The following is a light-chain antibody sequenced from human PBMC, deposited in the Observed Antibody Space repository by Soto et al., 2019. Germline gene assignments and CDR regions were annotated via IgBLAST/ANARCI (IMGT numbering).Light chain of an antibody. CDR3: MQSLQLPLT. Sequence: DIVMTQTPLSLSVTPGQPASISCKSSQSLLDSDGKTFLYWYVHKPGHPPQLLIYEVSNRFAGVPDRFSGSGSETDFTLEISQVEADDVAMYYCMQSLQLPLTFGGGTRVDIK. CDR1: QSLLDSDGKTF. V-gene: IGKV2D-29*01. J-gene: IGKJ4*01. CDR2: EVS.